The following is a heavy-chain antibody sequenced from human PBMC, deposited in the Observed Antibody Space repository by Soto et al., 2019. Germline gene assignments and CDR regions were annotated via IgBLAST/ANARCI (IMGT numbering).Heavy chain of an antibody. CDR2: ISGSGGST. Sequence: GGSLRLSCAASGFTFSSYAMSWVRQAPGKGLEWVSAISGSGGSTYYADSVKGRLTISRDNSKNTLYLQMNSLRAEDTAVYYCAKDVEGYDFWSGYYHQYGMDVWGQGTTVTVSS. CDR3: AKDVEGYDFWSGYYHQYGMDV. V-gene: IGHV3-23*01. J-gene: IGHJ6*02. CDR1: GFTFSSYA. D-gene: IGHD3-3*01.